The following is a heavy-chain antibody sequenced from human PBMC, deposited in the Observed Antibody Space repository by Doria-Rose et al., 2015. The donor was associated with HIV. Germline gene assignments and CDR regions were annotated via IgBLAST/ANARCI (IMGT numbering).Heavy chain of an antibody. J-gene: IGHJ4*02. V-gene: IGHV4-31*03. CDR2: TYYTGTS. Sequence: CSVSGASVSSRGYYWNWIRQVPGKGLESLGYTYYTGTSDYSPSLKSRLNMAGDTSKNPFSLKLSFVTVEYPAVYYCARIGSYSELDYWGQGALVIVPA. D-gene: IGHD3-3*01. CDR1: GASVSSRGYY. CDR3: ARIGSYSELDY.